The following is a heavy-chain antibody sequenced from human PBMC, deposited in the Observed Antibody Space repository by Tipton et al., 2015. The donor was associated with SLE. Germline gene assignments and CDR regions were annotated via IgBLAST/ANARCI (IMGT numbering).Heavy chain of an antibody. J-gene: IGHJ4*02. CDR1: GFTFSSYW. CDR3: ARARIAGPRPTEVVYFDY. V-gene: IGHV3-7*01. D-gene: IGHD6-13*01. CDR2: IKQDGSEK. Sequence: QLVQSGGGLVQPGRSLRLSCAASGFTFSSYWMSWVRQAPGKGLEWVANIKQDGSEKYYVDSVKGRFTISRDNAKNSLYLQMNSLRAEDTAVYYCARARIAGPRPTEVVYFDYWGQGTLVTVSS.